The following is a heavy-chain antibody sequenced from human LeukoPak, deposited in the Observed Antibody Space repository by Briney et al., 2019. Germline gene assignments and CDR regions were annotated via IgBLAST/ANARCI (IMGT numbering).Heavy chain of an antibody. CDR2: FDPEDGET. CDR1: GYTLTELS. CDR3: ATGDSSSWFTDV. Sequence: GASVKVSCKVSGYTLTELSMHWVRQAPGKGLEWMGGFDPEDGETIYAQKFQGRATMTEDTSTDTAYMELSSLRSEDTAVYYCATGDSSSWFTDVWGKGTTVTVSS. D-gene: IGHD6-13*01. V-gene: IGHV1-24*01. J-gene: IGHJ6*04.